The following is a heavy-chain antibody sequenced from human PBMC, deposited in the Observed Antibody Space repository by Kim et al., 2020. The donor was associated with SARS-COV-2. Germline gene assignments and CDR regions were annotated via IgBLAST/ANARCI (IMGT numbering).Heavy chain of an antibody. CDR1: GGTFSSYA. J-gene: IGHJ3*02. V-gene: IGHV1-69*04. Sequence: SVKVSCKASGGTFSSYAISWVRQAPGQGLEWMGRIIPILGIANYAQKFQGRVTITADKSTSTAYMELSSLRSEDTAVYYCASEMSIQLWLRDAFDIWGQGTMVTVSS. CDR3: ASEMSIQLWLRDAFDI. CDR2: IIPILGIA. D-gene: IGHD5-18*01.